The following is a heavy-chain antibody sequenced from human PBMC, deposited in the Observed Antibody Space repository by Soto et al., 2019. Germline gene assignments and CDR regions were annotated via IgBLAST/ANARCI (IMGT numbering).Heavy chain of an antibody. Sequence: QVQLVESGGGVVQPGRSLRVSCAASGFTFSSYGMHWVRQAPGKGLEWVTVISYDGKVAYYADSVKGRFTISRDNSKNTLYLQMNSLRTEDTAIYYCAKEGPITNWYFDYWGQGTLVTVSS. CDR2: ISYDGKVA. V-gene: IGHV3-30*18. D-gene: IGHD1-1*01. CDR3: AKEGPITNWYFDY. CDR1: GFTFSSYG. J-gene: IGHJ4*02.